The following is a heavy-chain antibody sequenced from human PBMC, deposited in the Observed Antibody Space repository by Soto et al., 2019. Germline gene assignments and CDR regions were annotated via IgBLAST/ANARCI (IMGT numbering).Heavy chain of an antibody. J-gene: IGHJ6*02. Sequence: QVQLQQWGAGLLKSSETLSLTCAVYGGSLSDYYWSWIRQPPGKGLEWIGEINHSRSTNYNPSLKCRVTISVDTSKNQFSLKVGSVTAADTAVYCCARTPRAVAGTAGMDVWGQGTTVTVSS. CDR2: INHSRST. D-gene: IGHD6-19*01. CDR3: ARTPRAVAGTAGMDV. CDR1: GGSLSDYY. V-gene: IGHV4-34*01.